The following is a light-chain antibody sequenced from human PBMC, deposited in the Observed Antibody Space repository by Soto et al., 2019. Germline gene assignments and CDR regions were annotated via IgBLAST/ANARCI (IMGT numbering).Light chain of an antibody. CDR1: QSVSRN. CDR2: GAS. CDR3: QQYGDWPPET. J-gene: IGKJ2*01. V-gene: IGKV3-15*01. Sequence: EVVLKQSPATLSLSPGDRATLSCRASQSVSRNLAWYQQKPGQAPRLLIYGASTRATGVPARFSGSGSATEFTLSISRLQSEDVAVYYCQQYGDWPPETFGQGTKLEI.